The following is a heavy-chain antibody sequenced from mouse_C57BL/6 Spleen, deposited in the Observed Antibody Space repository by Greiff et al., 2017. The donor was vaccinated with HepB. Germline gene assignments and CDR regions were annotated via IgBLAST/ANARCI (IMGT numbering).Heavy chain of an antibody. CDR1: GYTFTSYW. Sequence: VQLQQPGAELVKPGASVKLSCKASGYTFTSYWMRWVKQRPGQGLEWIGEIDPSDSYTNYNQKFKGKATLTVDTSSSTAYMQLSSLTSEDSAVYYCARAAPMDYWGQGTSVTVSS. V-gene: IGHV1-50*01. CDR3: ARAAPMDY. CDR2: IDPSDSYT. J-gene: IGHJ4*01. D-gene: IGHD6-1*01.